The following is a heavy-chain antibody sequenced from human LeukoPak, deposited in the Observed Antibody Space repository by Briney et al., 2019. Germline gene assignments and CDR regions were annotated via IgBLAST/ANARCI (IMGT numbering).Heavy chain of an antibody. CDR1: GGSISSGGYS. V-gene: IGHV4-30-2*01. Sequence: SETLSLTCAVSGGSISSGGYSWSWIRQPPGKGLAWIGYIYHSGSTYYNPSLKSRVTMSVDRSKNQFSLKLSSVTAADTAVYYCARGGSGGFGELLFAYWGQGTLVTVSS. J-gene: IGHJ4*02. D-gene: IGHD3-10*01. CDR3: ARGGSGGFGELLFAY. CDR2: IYHSGST.